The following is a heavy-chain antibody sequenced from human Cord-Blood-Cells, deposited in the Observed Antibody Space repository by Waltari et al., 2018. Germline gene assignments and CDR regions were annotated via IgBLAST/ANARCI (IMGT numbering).Heavy chain of an antibody. CDR3: ARVAGAINYYYYYYMDV. CDR1: GYTFTGYY. J-gene: IGHJ6*03. V-gene: IGHV1-2*02. CDR2: INPNSGGT. Sequence: QVQLVQSGAEVKKPGASVKVSCKASGYTFTGYYMHWVRQAPGKGLEWMGWINPNSGGTNYAQKFQGRVTMTRDTSISTAYMELSRLRSDDTAVYYCARVAGAINYYYYYYMDVWGKGTTVTVSS. D-gene: IGHD1-26*01.